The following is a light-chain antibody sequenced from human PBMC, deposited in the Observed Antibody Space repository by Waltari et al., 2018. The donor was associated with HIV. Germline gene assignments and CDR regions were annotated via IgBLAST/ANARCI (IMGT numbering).Light chain of an antibody. CDR1: TSNLGAGYD. V-gene: IGLV1-40*01. CDR3: QSYDSGLSVNWV. Sequence: QSVLTQPPSVSGAPGQRVTISCTGITSNLGAGYDVHWYQHLPGTAPKLPINGNNNRPSAVPTRCSGSTSGTSSSLAITGLQAEDEAVYYCQSYDSGLSVNWVFGGGTKLTVL. CDR2: GNN. J-gene: IGLJ3*02.